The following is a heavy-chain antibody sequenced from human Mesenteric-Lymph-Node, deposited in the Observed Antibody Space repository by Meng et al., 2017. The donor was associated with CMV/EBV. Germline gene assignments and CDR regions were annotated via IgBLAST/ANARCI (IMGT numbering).Heavy chain of an antibody. J-gene: IGHJ2*01. V-gene: IGHV3-33*01. CDR1: GFTCSSYG. D-gene: IGHD3-10*01. CDR3: ARDPAGLRGNFDL. CDR2: IWFDGSNK. Sequence: ASGFTCSSYGMHWVRQAPGKGLEGVAGIWFDGSNKNYAESVKGRFTISRDNSKNTLDLQMNSLRAEDTAVYYCARDPAGLRGNFDLWGRGTLVTVSS.